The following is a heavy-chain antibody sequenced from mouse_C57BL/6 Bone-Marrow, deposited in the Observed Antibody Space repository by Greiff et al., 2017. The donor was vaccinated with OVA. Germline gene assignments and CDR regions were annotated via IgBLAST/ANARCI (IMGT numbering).Heavy chain of an antibody. CDR1: GFSLTSYG. D-gene: IGHD2-2*01. J-gene: IGHJ1*03. CDR3: VHLLWLRRDWYFDV. Sequence: VQLQQSGPGLVQPSQSLSITCTVSGFSLTSYGVHWVRQSPGKGLEWLGVIWRGGSTDYNAAFMSRLGITKDNSKSQVFFKMNSLQADDTAIYYCVHLLWLRRDWYFDVWGTGTTVTVSS. V-gene: IGHV2-5*01. CDR2: IWRGGST.